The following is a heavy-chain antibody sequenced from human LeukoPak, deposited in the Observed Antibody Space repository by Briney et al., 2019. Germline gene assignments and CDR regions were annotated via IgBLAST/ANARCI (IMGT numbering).Heavy chain of an antibody. J-gene: IGHJ5*02. Sequence: GGSLRLSCAASGFTFSSYAMHWVRQAPGKWLEWVAVISYDGNNKYYADSVKGRFTISRDNSKNTLYLQMNSLRPEDTAVYYCARDSRGWGYSFGPWGQGTLVTVSS. D-gene: IGHD5-18*01. CDR1: GFTFSSYA. CDR2: ISYDGNNK. CDR3: ARDSRGWGYSFGP. V-gene: IGHV3-30*04.